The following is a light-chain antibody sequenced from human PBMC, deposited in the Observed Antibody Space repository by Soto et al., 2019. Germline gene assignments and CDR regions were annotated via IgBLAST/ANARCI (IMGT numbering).Light chain of an antibody. Sequence: EIVMTQSPGTLSLSPGERATISCRASQSVSSNLAWYQQKPGQAPRLLIYDASNRATGIPARFSGSGSGTAFTLTISSLEPEDFAVYYCQQRSKWLYTFGQGTRLEIK. V-gene: IGKV3-11*01. CDR2: DAS. J-gene: IGKJ5*01. CDR1: QSVSSN. CDR3: QQRSKWLYT.